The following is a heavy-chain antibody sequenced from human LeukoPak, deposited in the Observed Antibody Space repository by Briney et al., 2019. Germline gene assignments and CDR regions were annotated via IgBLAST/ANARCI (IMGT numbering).Heavy chain of an antibody. CDR1: GASITNYY. D-gene: IGHD1-26*01. J-gene: IGHJ3*02. CDR2: IYNSGST. Sequence: PSETLSLTCTFSGASITNYYWNWIRQPPGKGLEWIGYIYNSGSTNYNPSLKSRVTISTDTSKKQFSLRVSSVTAADTAVYYCARRLRIEGGTRRGDALDMWGQGTMVTVSS. V-gene: IGHV4-59*08. CDR3: ARRLRIEGGTRRGDALDM.